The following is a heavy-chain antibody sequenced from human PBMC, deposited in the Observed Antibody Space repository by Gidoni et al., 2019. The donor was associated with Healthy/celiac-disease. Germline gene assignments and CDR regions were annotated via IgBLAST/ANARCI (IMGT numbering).Heavy chain of an antibody. CDR2: IWYDGSNK. Sequence: QVQLVESGGGVVQPGRSLSLSCAASGFTFSSYGMHWVRQAPGKGLEWVAVIWYDGSNKYYADSVKGRFTISRDNSKNTLYLQMNSLRAEDTAVYYCARDRITMVRGVIGYWGQGTLVTVSS. J-gene: IGHJ4*02. D-gene: IGHD3-10*01. V-gene: IGHV3-33*01. CDR3: ARDRITMVRGVIGY. CDR1: GFTFSSYG.